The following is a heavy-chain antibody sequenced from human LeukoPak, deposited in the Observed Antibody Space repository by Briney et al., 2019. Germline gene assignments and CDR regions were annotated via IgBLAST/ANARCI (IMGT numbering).Heavy chain of an antibody. CDR1: TFTFSNAW. Sequence: NTGGSLRLSCAASTFTFSNAWMSWVRQAPGKGLEWVGRIKSKSAGGTTDYAAPVKGRFTISRDDSKNTLYLQMNSLKTEDTAVYYCTTAPRGYCSGGSCSYAFDIWGQGTMVTVSS. J-gene: IGHJ3*02. CDR2: IKSKSAGGTT. V-gene: IGHV3-15*01. D-gene: IGHD2-15*01. CDR3: TTAPRGYCSGGSCSYAFDI.